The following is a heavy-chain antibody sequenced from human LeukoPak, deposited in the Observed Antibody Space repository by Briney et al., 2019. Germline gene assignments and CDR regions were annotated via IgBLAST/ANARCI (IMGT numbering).Heavy chain of an antibody. V-gene: IGHV3-7*01. CDR1: GFAFSDSW. D-gene: IGHD5-18*01. Sequence: AGSLRLSCAASGFAFSDSWMTWIRQAPGKGLEWVAFIKGDGSAKKYVDSVKGRLTISRDNAKNSLFLQMDSLRAEDTAVYYCARDRGWIQHDIWGQGTMVTVSS. J-gene: IGHJ3*02. CDR3: ARDRGWIQHDI. CDR2: IKGDGSAK.